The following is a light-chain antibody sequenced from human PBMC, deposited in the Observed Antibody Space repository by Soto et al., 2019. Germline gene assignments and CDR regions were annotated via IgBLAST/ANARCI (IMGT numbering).Light chain of an antibody. V-gene: IGKV1-33*01. CDR3: QQFNNLPGT. CDR1: QDISKY. Sequence: DIQMTQSPSSLSASVGDRVTITCQASQDISKYLNWYQQKPYKAPKLLIYGASNLETGVPSRFSGSGSGTDFTFAISSLQPEDIGTYYCQQFNNLPGTFGQGPKLEIK. CDR2: GAS. J-gene: IGKJ2*01.